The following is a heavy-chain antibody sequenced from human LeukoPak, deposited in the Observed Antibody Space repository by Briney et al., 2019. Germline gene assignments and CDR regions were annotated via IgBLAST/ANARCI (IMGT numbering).Heavy chain of an antibody. CDR2: IYYSGTT. Sequence: SETLSLTCTVSGASITSGFYYWSWLRQSPRKGLEWIGYIYYSGTTYYSPSLKSRLTISLDTSKNHLSLKLTSVTAADTAIYYCARDNDDGDYVGWFDPWGQGTLVTVSS. D-gene: IGHD4-17*01. CDR3: ARDNDDGDYVGWFDP. V-gene: IGHV4-30-4*01. J-gene: IGHJ5*02. CDR1: GASITSGFYY.